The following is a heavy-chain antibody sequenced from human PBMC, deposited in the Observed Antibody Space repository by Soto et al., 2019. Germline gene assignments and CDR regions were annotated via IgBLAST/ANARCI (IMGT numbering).Heavy chain of an antibody. Sequence: ASVKVSCKASGYTFTGYYMHWVRQAPGLGLEWMGWINPNSGGTNYAQKFQGRVTMTRDTSISTAYMELSRLRSDDTAVYYCASPGVVAAKNRRNWFDPWGQGTLVTVSS. CDR2: INPNSGGT. CDR1: GYTFTGYY. D-gene: IGHD2-15*01. J-gene: IGHJ5*02. V-gene: IGHV1-2*02. CDR3: ASPGVVAAKNRRNWFDP.